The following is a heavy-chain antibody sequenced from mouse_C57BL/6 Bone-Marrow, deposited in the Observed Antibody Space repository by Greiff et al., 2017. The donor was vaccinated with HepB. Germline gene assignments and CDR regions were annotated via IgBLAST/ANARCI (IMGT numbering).Heavy chain of an antibody. Sequence: VQLQQSGPGLVQPSQSLSITCTASGFSLTSYGVHWVRQSPGKGLEWLGVIWSGGSTDYNAAFISRLSISKDNSKSQVFFKMNSLQADDTAIDYCARNRLFAYWGQGTLVTVSA. V-gene: IGHV2-2*01. J-gene: IGHJ3*01. CDR2: IWSGGST. CDR1: GFSLTSYG. CDR3: ARNRLFAY.